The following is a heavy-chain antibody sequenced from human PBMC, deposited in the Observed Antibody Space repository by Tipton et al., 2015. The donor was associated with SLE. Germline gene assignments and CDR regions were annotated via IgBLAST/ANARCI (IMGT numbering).Heavy chain of an antibody. Sequence: QSGAEVKKPGSSVKVSCKASGGTFSSYAISWVRQAPGQGLEWMGGIIPIFGTANYAQRFQGRVTITTDESTSTAYMELSSLRSEDTAVYYCARGVTKGFYYYYYMDVWGKGTTVTVSS. CDR2: IIPIFGTA. J-gene: IGHJ6*03. D-gene: IGHD4-11*01. CDR3: ARGVTKGFYYYYYMDV. CDR1: GGTFSSYA. V-gene: IGHV1-69*05.